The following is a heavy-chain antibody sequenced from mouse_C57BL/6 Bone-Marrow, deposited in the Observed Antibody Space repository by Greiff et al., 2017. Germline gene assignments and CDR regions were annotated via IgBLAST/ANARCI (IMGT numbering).Heavy chain of an antibody. J-gene: IGHJ2*01. V-gene: IGHV14-4*01. CDR1: GFNIKDDY. D-gene: IGHD2-3*01. Sequence: VQLQQSGAELVRPGASVKLSCTASGFNIKDDYMHWVKQRPEQGLEWIGWIDPENGDTEYASKFQGKATITADTSSNTAYLQLSSLTSEDTAVYYCTTEVTRAVAYFDYWGQGTTLTVSS. CDR2: IDPENGDT. CDR3: TTEVTRAVAYFDY.